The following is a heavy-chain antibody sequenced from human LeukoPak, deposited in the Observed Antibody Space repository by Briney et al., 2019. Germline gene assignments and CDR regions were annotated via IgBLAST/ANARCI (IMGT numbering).Heavy chain of an antibody. V-gene: IGHV4-39*01. D-gene: IGHD3-10*01. CDR3: ARQEGVSYFSSGSYFDS. CDR2: IYYSGST. J-gene: IGHJ4*02. Sequence: SETLSLTCTISGGSIRSNSYYWGWIRQPPGKGLEWIGSIYYSGSTYYGSSLKSRVTISVDSSKNQFSLKLSSVTAADTAVYHCARQEGVSYFSSGSYFDSWGQGALVTVSS. CDR1: GGSIRSNSYY.